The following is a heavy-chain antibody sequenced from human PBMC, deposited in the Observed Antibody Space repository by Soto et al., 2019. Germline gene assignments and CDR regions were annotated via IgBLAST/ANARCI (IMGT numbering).Heavy chain of an antibody. CDR3: VRGLYYYGMDV. J-gene: IGHJ6*02. CDR2: IYYSGST. Sequence: QVQLQESGPGLVKPSQTLSLTCTVSGGSISSGDYYWSWIRQPPGKGLEWVGYIYYSGSTYYNPSLKSLVTLSVDTSKNQFSLKLSSVTAADTAVYYCVRGLYYYGMDVWGQGTTVTVSS. CDR1: GGSISSGDYY. V-gene: IGHV4-30-4*01.